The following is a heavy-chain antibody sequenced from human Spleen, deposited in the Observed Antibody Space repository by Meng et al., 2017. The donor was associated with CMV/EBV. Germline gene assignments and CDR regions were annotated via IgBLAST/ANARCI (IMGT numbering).Heavy chain of an antibody. V-gene: IGHV3-30*02. CDR2: IRYDGHNE. CDR1: GFTFNSYG. D-gene: IGHD1-20*01. CDR3: ARVLSITGISEVYYYYAMDV. J-gene: IGHJ6*02. Sequence: GESLKISCAASGFTFNSYGIHWVRQAPGKGLEWVAFIRYDGHNEDYADSVKGRFTISRDNSKNTVSLLMNSLRAEDTAVYYCARVLSITGISEVYYYYAMDVWGQGTTVTVSS.